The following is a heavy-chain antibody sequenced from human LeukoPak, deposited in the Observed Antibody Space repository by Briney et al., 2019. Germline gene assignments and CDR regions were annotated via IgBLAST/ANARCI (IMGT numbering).Heavy chain of an antibody. D-gene: IGHD2-2*01. V-gene: IGHV4-34*01. CDR1: GGSFSGYY. J-gene: IGHJ6*03. CDR3: ARRGACSSTSCSRYMDV. CDR2: INHSGST. Sequence: RPSETLSLTCAVYGGSFSGYYWSWIRQPLGKGLEWIGKINHSGSTNYNPSLKSRVTISVDTSKNQFSLKLSSVTAADTAVYYCARRGACSSTSCSRYMDVWGKGTTVTVSS.